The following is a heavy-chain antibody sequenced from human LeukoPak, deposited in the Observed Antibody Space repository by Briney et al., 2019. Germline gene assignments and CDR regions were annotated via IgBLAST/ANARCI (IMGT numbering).Heavy chain of an antibody. CDR3: SRYCITSSCQTLDSYYAMDV. CDR1: GFTFSTYW. V-gene: IGHV3-74*01. J-gene: IGHJ6*02. CDR2: LSPDGSSS. Sequence: GGSLRLSCAASGFTFSTYWMHWVRQAPGKGLVWVSRLSPDGSSSIYADSVKGRFTVSRDNAKNTLYLQVNSLRAEDTAVYYCSRYCITSSCQTLDSYYAMDVWGQGTTVTVSS. D-gene: IGHD2-15*01.